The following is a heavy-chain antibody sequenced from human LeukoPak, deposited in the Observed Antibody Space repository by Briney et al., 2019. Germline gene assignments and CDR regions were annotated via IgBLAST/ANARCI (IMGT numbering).Heavy chain of an antibody. CDR3: ARSELLWFGKVNSGFDF. Sequence: ASETLSLTCTVSGGSISTYYWSWIRQPPGKGLEWIGYVYYSGSTNYNPSLMSRVTISVDTPENQFSLKLSSVTAADTAMYYCARSELLWFGKVNSGFDFWGQGTLVTVSS. V-gene: IGHV4-59*01. D-gene: IGHD3-10*01. J-gene: IGHJ4*02. CDR2: VYYSGST. CDR1: GGSISTYY.